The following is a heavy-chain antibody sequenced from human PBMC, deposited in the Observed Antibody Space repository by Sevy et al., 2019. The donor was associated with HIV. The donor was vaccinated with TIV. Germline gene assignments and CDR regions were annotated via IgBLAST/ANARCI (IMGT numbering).Heavy chain of an antibody. Sequence: GESLKISCAASGFTFSSYAMHWVRQAPGKGLEWVAVISYDGSNKYYADSVKGRFTISRDNSKNTLYLQMNSLRAEDTAVYYCARDPLSRLIAVAGTGPLDYWGQGTLVTVSS. CDR1: GFTFSSYA. J-gene: IGHJ4*02. CDR3: ARDPLSRLIAVAGTGPLDY. D-gene: IGHD6-19*01. V-gene: IGHV3-30-3*01. CDR2: ISYDGSNK.